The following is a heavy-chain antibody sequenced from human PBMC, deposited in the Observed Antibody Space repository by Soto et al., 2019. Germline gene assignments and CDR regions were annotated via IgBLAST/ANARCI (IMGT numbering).Heavy chain of an antibody. CDR1: GGSISSYY. J-gene: IGHJ5*02. Sequence: SETLSLTCTVSGGSISSYYWSWIRQPPGKGLEWIGYIYYSGSTNYNPSLKSRVTISVDTSKNQFSLKLSSVTAADTAVYYCARDSSGLNWFDPWGQGTLVTVSS. CDR2: IYYSGST. D-gene: IGHD3-22*01. V-gene: IGHV4-59*01. CDR3: ARDSSGLNWFDP.